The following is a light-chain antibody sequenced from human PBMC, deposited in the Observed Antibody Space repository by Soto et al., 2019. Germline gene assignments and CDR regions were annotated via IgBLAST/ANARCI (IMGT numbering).Light chain of an antibody. Sequence: DIQMTQSPSIFLASVGDSVTITRRPSQTIDSWVAWYQQKPGKAPKLMXYDATSLESGVPSRFSGSRSGTELTLTISSLQPEDFATYYCQQLNGYVALTFGGGTKVDI. J-gene: IGKJ4*01. CDR1: QTIDSW. V-gene: IGKV1-5*01. CDR2: DAT. CDR3: QQLNGYVALT.